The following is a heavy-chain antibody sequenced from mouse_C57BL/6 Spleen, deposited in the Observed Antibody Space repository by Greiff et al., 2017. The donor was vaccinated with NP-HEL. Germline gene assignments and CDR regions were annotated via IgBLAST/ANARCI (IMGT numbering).Heavy chain of an antibody. D-gene: IGHD3-2*02. CDR1: GYTFTSYW. CDR2: INPSSGYT. Sequence: VQLQQSGAELAKPGASVKLSCKASGYTFTSYWMHWVKQRPGQGLEWIGYINPSSGYTKYNQKFKDKATLTADKSSSTAYMQLSSLTYEDSAVYYCERPSQATSYAMDYWGQGTSVTVSS. J-gene: IGHJ4*01. CDR3: ERPSQATSYAMDY. V-gene: IGHV1-7*01.